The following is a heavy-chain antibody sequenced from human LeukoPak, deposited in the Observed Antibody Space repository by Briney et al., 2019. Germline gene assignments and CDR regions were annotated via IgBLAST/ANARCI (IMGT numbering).Heavy chain of an antibody. CDR3: ARSRSRPLLPPLPKSQYYFDY. J-gene: IGHJ4*02. V-gene: IGHV4-34*01. CDR2: INHSGST. CDR1: GGSFSGYY. D-gene: IGHD2-21*01. Sequence: SETLSLTCAVYGGSFSGYYWSWIRQPPGKGLEWIGEINHSGSTNYNPSLKSRVTISVDTSKNQFYLKLSSVHAANTAVYYCARSRSRPLLPPLPKSQYYFDYWGQGTLVTVSS.